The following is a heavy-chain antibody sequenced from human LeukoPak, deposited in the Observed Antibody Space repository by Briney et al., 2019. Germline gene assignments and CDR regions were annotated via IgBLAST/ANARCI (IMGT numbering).Heavy chain of an antibody. CDR3: ASFVPTVVKFDAFDI. CDR2: IIPILGIA. Sequence: ASVNVSCKASGGTFSSYAISWVRQAPGQGLEWMGRIIPILGIANYAQKFQGRVTITADKSTSTAYMELSSLRSEDTAVYYCASFVPTVVKFDAFDIWGQGTMVTVSS. CDR1: GGTFSSYA. D-gene: IGHD4-23*01. V-gene: IGHV1-69*04. J-gene: IGHJ3*02.